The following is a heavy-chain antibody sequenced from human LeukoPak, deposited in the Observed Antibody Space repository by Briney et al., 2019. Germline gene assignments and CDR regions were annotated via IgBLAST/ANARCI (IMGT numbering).Heavy chain of an antibody. CDR2: ISFDGSNK. Sequence: GGSLRLSCAASGFTFSSYGMHWVRQAPGKGLEWVAVISFDGSNKIYADSVKGRFTISRDNSKNTLYLQMNSLRAEDTAVYYCAKGVGYCSAGTCSPLDYWGQGTLVTVSS. CDR1: GFTFSSYG. J-gene: IGHJ4*02. CDR3: AKGVGYCSAGTCSPLDY. V-gene: IGHV3-30*18. D-gene: IGHD2-15*01.